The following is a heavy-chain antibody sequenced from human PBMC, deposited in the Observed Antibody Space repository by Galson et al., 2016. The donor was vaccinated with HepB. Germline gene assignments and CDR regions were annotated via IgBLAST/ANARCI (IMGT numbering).Heavy chain of an antibody. CDR1: GGSISTHY. CDR2: INYRGNS. CDR3: AREVQGSGAAIGWFDS. D-gene: IGHD2-2*02. Sequence: ETLSLTCTVSGGSISTHYWSWIRQPPGKGLEWIGYINYRGNSNYNPSLKSRVTLSIDTSKNHVSLKLTSATAADTAVYYCAREVQGSGAAIGWFDSWGQGSRVTVSS. J-gene: IGHJ5*01. V-gene: IGHV4-59*11.